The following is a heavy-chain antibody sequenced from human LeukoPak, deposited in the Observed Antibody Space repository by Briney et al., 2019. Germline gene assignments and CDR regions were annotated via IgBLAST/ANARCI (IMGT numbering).Heavy chain of an antibody. CDR2: ISAYNGNT. CDR3: ARAHDYGDLPNWFDP. CDR1: GYTFTSYG. Sequence: GASVTVSCKASGYTFTSYGISWVRQAPGQGLEWMGWISAYNGNTNYAQKLQGRVTMTTDTSTSTAYMELSRLRSDDTAVYYCARAHDYGDLPNWFDPWGQGTLVTVSS. V-gene: IGHV1-18*01. D-gene: IGHD4-17*01. J-gene: IGHJ5*02.